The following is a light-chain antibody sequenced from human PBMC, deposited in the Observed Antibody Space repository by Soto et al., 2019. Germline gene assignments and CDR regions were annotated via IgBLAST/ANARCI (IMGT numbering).Light chain of an antibody. CDR2: GAS. V-gene: IGKV3-20*01. CDR3: QQYGSSLIT. Sequence: EIVLTQSPGTLSLSPGERATLSCRASQSVSSRYLGWYQQKPGQATRLLIYGASSRATGIPDRFSGSGSGTDFTLTISRLEPEDFAVYYCQQYGSSLITFGQGTRLEIK. CDR1: QSVSSRY. J-gene: IGKJ5*01.